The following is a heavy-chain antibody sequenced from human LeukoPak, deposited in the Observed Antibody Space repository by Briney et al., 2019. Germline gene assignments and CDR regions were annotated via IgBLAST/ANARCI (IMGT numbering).Heavy chain of an antibody. CDR1: GFTFSSYS. J-gene: IGHJ4*02. D-gene: IGHD6-13*01. V-gene: IGHV3-21*01. CDR2: ISSSSYI. Sequence: GGSLRLSCAASGFTFSSYSMNWVRQAPGKGLEWVSSISSSSYIYYADSVKGRFTISRDNAKNSLYLQMNSLRAEDTAVYYCARDRSAAVAPDYWGQGTLVTVSS. CDR3: ARDRSAAVAPDY.